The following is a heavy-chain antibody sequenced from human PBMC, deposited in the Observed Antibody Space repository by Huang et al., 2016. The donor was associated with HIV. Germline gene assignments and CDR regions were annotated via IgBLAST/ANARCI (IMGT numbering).Heavy chain of an antibody. CDR3: TRGKGALDY. D-gene: IGHD6-13*01. J-gene: IGHJ4*02. V-gene: IGHV3-49*03. CDR2: IRSKASGGTT. Sequence: EVQLVESGGGLVQPGRSLRLSCTASGFTFGDYAMSWFRQAPGKGLDWGGFIRSKASGGTTEYAASVKGRFTISRDDSKSIAYLQMNSLKTEDTAVYYCTRGKGALDYWGQGTLVTVSS. CDR1: GFTFGDYA.